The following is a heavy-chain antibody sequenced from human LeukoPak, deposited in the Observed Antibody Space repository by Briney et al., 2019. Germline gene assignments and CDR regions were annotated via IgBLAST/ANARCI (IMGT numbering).Heavy chain of an antibody. CDR1: GYTFTGYY. Sequence: GASVKVSCKASGYTFTGYYMHWVRQAPGQGLEWMGWINPNSGGTNYAQKFQGRVTMTRDKSISTAYLQWSSLKASDTAMYYCARSRGEQWLEPFDYWGQGTLVTVSS. V-gene: IGHV1-2*02. J-gene: IGHJ4*02. D-gene: IGHD6-19*01. CDR3: ARSRGEQWLEPFDY. CDR2: INPNSGGT.